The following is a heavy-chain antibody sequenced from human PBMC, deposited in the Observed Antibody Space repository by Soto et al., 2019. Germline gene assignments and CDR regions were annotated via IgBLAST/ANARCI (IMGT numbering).Heavy chain of an antibody. V-gene: IGHV1-69*12. CDR3: ATTVAGHLGWFDP. CDR1: GGTFSSYA. CDR2: IIPIFGTA. D-gene: IGHD6-19*01. J-gene: IGHJ5*02. Sequence: QVQLVQSGAEVKKPGSSVKVSCKASGGTFSSYAIGWERQAPGQGLEWMGGIIPIFGTANYAQKFQGRVTITADESTSTAYRELSSLRSEDTAVYYCATTVAGHLGWFDPWGQGTLVTVSS.